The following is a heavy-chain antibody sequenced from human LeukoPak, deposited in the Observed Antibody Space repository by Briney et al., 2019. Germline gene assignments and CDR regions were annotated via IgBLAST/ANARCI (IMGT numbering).Heavy chain of an antibody. V-gene: IGHV3-23*03. J-gene: IGHJ3*02. CDR3: GKDPNGDYVGAFDM. Sequence: GGSLRLSCAASGFTFSSYAMSWVRQAPGKGLEWVSVIYSGGSTYYAASVKGRFTISRDNSKNTLFLQVNSLRAEDTAVYYCGKDPNGDYVGAFDMWGQGTMVTVSP. CDR1: GFTFSSYA. CDR2: IYSGGST. D-gene: IGHD4-17*01.